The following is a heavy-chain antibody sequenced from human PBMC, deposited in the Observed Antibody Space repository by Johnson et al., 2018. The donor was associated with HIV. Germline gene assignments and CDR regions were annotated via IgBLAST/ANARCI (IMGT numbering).Heavy chain of an antibody. CDR3: AKVDCGGDTCAGYDPFDL. Sequence: VLLVEYGGGLVQPGGSLRLSCAASGFAFRTHWMVWVRQVPGKGPVWVARIYNDGSRTTYADSVRGRFTISRDNAKYPMDLQMNSLRVEDTAVYYCAKVDCGGDTCAGYDPFDLWGQGTLVTVSS. V-gene: IGHV3-74*02. CDR2: IYNDGSRT. J-gene: IGHJ3*01. CDR1: GFAFRTHW. D-gene: IGHD2-21*01.